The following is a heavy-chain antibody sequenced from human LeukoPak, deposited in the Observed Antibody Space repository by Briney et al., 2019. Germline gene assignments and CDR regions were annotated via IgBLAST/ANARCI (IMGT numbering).Heavy chain of an antibody. Sequence: ASVKVSCKASGYTFTGYYMHWVRQAPGQGLEWMGWISAYNGNTNYAQKLQGRVTMTTDTSTSTAYMELRSLRSDDTAVYYCARGIVDIVATITTDFDYWGQGTLVTVSS. V-gene: IGHV1-18*04. CDR1: GYTFTGYY. CDR2: ISAYNGNT. CDR3: ARGIVDIVATITTDFDY. D-gene: IGHD5-12*01. J-gene: IGHJ4*02.